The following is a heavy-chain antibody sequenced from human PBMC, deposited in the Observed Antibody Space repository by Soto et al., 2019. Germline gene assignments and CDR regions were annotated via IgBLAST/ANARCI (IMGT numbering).Heavy chain of an antibody. CDR3: VRGRYGSEIH. Sequence: GGSLRPSCSASGSPVCSNYLTFVRQAPGKGLEWVSLVYSGGATHYAASVKGRFTISTDSSQSTMFLQMNSLRTEDTATYYCVRGRYGSEIHWGQGTKVTVSS. J-gene: IGHJ4*02. D-gene: IGHD3-10*01. V-gene: IGHV3-53*05. CDR2: VYSGGAT. CDR1: GSPVCSNY.